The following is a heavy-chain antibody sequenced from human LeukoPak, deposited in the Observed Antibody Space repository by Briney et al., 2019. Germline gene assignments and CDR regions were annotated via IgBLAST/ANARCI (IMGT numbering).Heavy chain of an antibody. D-gene: IGHD5-18*01. CDR2: INSDGSNT. V-gene: IGHV3-74*01. Sequence: GGSLRLSCAASGFTFSSYAMTWVRQPPGKGLVWVSRINSDGSNTAYADSVKGRFTIYRDNAKNTLFLQMNSLRAEDTAVYYCTSDTVNTAVGIDYWGQGTLVTVSS. J-gene: IGHJ4*02. CDR3: TSDTVNTAVGIDY. CDR1: GFTFSSYA.